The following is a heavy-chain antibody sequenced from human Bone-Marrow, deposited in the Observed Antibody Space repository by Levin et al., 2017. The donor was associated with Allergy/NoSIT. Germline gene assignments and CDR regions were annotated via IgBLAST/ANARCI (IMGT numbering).Heavy chain of an antibody. CDR2: ISGSGSST. V-gene: IGHV3-23*01. CDR3: AKDRGEQWLGNAFDI. Sequence: SCAASGFTFRTYALSWVRQAPGKGLEWVSAISGSGSSTYYADSVKGRFTISRDNSKNTLSLQMSSLRAEDTAVYYCAKDRGEQWLGNAFDIWGQGTLVSVSS. CDR1: GFTFRTYA. J-gene: IGHJ3*02. D-gene: IGHD6-19*01.